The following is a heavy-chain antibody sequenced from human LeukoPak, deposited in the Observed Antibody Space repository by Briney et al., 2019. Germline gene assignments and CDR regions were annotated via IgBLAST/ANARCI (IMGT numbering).Heavy chain of an antibody. V-gene: IGHV3-48*01. CDR2: ISSSSSTL. D-gene: IGHD3-22*01. J-gene: IGHJ4*02. CDR1: GFTFSSSS. CDR3: ARYDSSGPDY. Sequence: PGGSLRLSCAASGFTFSSSSMNWVRQAPGKGLEWVSYISSSSSTLYYADSVKGRFTISRDNAKNSLYLQMNGLRAEDTAVYYCARYDSSGPDYWGQGTLVTVSS.